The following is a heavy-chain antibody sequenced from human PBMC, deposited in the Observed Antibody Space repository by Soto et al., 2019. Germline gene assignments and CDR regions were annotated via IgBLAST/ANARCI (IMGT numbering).Heavy chain of an antibody. Sequence: ASVKVSCKASGYTFTSYDINWVRQATGQGLEWMGWMNPNSGNTGYAQKFQGRVTMTRSTSISTAYMELSSLRSEDTAVYYCARPRKSSSWKKKDSLDYWGQGTLVTVSS. CDR2: MNPNSGNT. CDR3: ARPRKSSSWKKKDSLDY. D-gene: IGHD6-13*01. CDR1: GYTFTSYD. V-gene: IGHV1-8*01. J-gene: IGHJ4*02.